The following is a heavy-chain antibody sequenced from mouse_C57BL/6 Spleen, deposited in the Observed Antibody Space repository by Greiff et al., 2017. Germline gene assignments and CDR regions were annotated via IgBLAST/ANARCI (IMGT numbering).Heavy chain of an antibody. CDR1: GFTFSNYW. CDR3: TGEGFPT. Sequence: EVQRVESGGGLVQPGGSMKLSCVASGFTFSNYWMNWVRQSPEKGLEWVAQIRLKSDNYATHYAESVKGRFTISRDESKSSVYLQMNNLRAEDTGIYYCTGEGFPTWGTGTTVTVSS. D-gene: IGHD2-10*01. CDR2: IRLKSDNYAT. J-gene: IGHJ1*03. V-gene: IGHV6-3*01.